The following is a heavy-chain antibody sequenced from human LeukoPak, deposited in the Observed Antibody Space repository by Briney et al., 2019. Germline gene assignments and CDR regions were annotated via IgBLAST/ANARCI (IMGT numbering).Heavy chain of an antibody. D-gene: IGHD6-13*01. CDR3: ARVAGNPPADAFDI. CDR1: GFTFSSYS. V-gene: IGHV3-21*01. J-gene: IGHJ3*02. CDR2: ISSSSSYI. Sequence: PGGSLRLSCAASGFTFSSYSMNWVRQAPGKGLEWVSSISSSSSYIYYADSVKGRFTISRDNAKNSLYLQMNSLRAEDTAVYYCARVAGNPPADAFDIWGQGTMVTVSS.